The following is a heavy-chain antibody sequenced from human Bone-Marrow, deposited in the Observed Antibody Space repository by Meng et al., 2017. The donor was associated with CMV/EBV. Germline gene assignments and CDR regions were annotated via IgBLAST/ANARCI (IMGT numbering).Heavy chain of an antibody. Sequence: GESLKISCAASGFTFSSYAMSWVRQAPGKGLEWVSAISGSGGSTYYADSVKGRFTISRDNSKNTLYLQMYSLRAEDTAVYYCARPSYSSSWYQFDYWGQGTLVTVSS. CDR1: GFTFSSYA. V-gene: IGHV3-23*01. CDR3: ARPSYSSSWYQFDY. D-gene: IGHD6-13*01. CDR2: ISGSGGST. J-gene: IGHJ4*02.